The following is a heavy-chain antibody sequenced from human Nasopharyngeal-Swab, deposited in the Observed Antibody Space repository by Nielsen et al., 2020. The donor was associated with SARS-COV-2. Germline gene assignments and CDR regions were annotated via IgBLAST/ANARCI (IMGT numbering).Heavy chain of an antibody. V-gene: IGHV3-23*01. D-gene: IGHD3-10*01. J-gene: IGHJ6*03. CDR2: ISGSGGST. Sequence: GESLKISCAASGFTFSSYAMSWVRQAPGKGLEWVSAISGSGGSTYYADSVKGRFTISRDNSKNTLYLQMNSLRAEDTAVYYCARERGLWFGELLRDYYYYMDVWGKGTTVTVSS. CDR3: ARERGLWFGELLRDYYYYMDV. CDR1: GFTFSSYA.